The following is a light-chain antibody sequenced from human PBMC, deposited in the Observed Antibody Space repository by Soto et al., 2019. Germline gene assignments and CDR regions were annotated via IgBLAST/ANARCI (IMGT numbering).Light chain of an antibody. CDR1: QDINNY. CDR3: QQYDNLPT. J-gene: IGKJ5*01. Sequence: DIQMTQSPSSLSASVGDRVTITCQASQDINNYLNWFQQKPGKAPRLLIYDASNLERGVPSRFSGSGSGTHFSLTISRLQPEDIATYYCQQYDNLPTFGQGTRLEIK. V-gene: IGKV1-33*01. CDR2: DAS.